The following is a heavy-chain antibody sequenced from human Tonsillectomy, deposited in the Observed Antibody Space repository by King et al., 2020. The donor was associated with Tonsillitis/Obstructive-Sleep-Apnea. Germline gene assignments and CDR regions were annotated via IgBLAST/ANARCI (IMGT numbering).Heavy chain of an antibody. CDR3: VKHLYYYDGSGNYYVSFFQY. CDR2: ISQDGSEK. Sequence: VQLVESGGGLVQSGGSLRLSCVASGFTFKNSWMSWVRQAPGKGLEWVANISQDGSEKNYVDSVRGRFTISRDNAKNSLFLQMNSLRVEDTAVYYCVKHLYYYDGSGNYYVSFFQYWGQGTLVTVSS. J-gene: IGHJ1*01. CDR1: GFTFKNSW. D-gene: IGHD3-22*01. V-gene: IGHV3-7*03.